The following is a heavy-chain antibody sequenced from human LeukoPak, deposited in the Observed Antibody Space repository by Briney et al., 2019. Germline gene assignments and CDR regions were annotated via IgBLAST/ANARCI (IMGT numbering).Heavy chain of an antibody. D-gene: IGHD2-15*01. J-gene: IGHJ4*02. CDR3: AREGYCSGGSCPDY. V-gene: IGHV4-59*01. CDR2: IYYSGST. Sequence: SETLSLTCTVSGGSISSYYWSWIRQPPGKGLEWIGYIYYSGSTNYNPSLKSRVTISVDTSKNQLSLKLSSVTAADTAVYYCAREGYCSGGSCPDYWGQGTLVTVSS. CDR1: GGSISSYY.